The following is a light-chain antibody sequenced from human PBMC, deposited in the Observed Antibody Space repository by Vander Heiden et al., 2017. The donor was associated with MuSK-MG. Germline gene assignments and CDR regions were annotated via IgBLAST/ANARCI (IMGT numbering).Light chain of an antibody. J-gene: IGLJ1*01. CDR2: EVS. CDR3: RSYTSSSTPYV. CDR1: SSDVGGYNY. Sequence: QSALTQPASVSGSPGQSITISCTGTSSDVGGYNYVSWYQQPPGKAPKLMIYEVSNRPSGVSNRFSGSKSGNTASLTISGLQAEDEADYYCRSYTSSSTPYVFGTGTKVTVL. V-gene: IGLV2-14*01.